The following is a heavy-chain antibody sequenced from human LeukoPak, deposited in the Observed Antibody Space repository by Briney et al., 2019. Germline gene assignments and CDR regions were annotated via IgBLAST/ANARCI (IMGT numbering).Heavy chain of an antibody. J-gene: IGHJ3*02. CDR3: ARNLRMIGQDAFDI. Sequence: SETLSLTCTVSGGSIGSFYWSWIRQPPGKGLGWVAYIFYSGSTNYNPSLKSRVTISVDTSKNQFSLKLSSVTAADTAVYYCARNLRMIGQDAFDIWGQGTMVTVSS. D-gene: IGHD3-22*01. CDR2: IFYSGST. CDR1: GGSIGSFY. V-gene: IGHV4-59*01.